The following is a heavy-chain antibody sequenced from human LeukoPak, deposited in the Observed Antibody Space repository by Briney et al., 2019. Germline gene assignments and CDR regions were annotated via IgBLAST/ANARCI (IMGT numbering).Heavy chain of an antibody. CDR2: TYYRSKWYN. J-gene: IGHJ5*02. D-gene: IGHD2-15*01. CDR3: ARVSWSPCSGGRCYHRDWFDP. CDR1: GDSVSSNSAA. V-gene: IGHV6-1*01. Sequence: SQTLSPTCAISGDSVSSNSAAWNGIRQSPSRGLEWLGRTYYRSKWYNDYAVSVKSRITINPDTSKNQFSLQLNSVTPEDTAVYVCARVSWSPCSGGRCYHRDWFDPWGQGTLVTVSS.